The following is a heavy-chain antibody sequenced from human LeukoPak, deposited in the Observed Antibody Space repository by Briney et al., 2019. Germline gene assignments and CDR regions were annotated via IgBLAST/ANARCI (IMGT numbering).Heavy chain of an antibody. Sequence: ASVKVSCKASGYTFTTYAMHWVRQAPGQGLDGMGWINTNSGNPMYAQGFTGRFVFSLDTSVSTTYLQISSLKAEDTAVYYCASALNGNWFDPWGQGTLVTVSS. CDR2: INTNSGNP. CDR3: ASALNGNWFDP. CDR1: GYTFTTYA. V-gene: IGHV7-4-1*02. J-gene: IGHJ5*02. D-gene: IGHD1-1*01.